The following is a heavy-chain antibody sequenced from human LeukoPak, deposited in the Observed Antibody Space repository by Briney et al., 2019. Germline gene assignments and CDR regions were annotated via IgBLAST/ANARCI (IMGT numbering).Heavy chain of an antibody. Sequence: PGGSLRLSCAASGFTFSGYAMSWVRQAPGKGLEWVSAFSGSGDSTYYADSVKGRFTISRDNAKNSLYLQMNSLRAEDTAVYYCARDGSGYYYDTLDFDYWGQGTLVTVSS. J-gene: IGHJ4*02. V-gene: IGHV3-23*01. CDR1: GFTFSGYA. D-gene: IGHD3-22*01. CDR2: FSGSGDST. CDR3: ARDGSGYYYDTLDFDY.